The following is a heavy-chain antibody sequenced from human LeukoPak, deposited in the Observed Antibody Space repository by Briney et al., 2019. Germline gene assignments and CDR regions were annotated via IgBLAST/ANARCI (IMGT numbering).Heavy chain of an antibody. V-gene: IGHV4-34*01. D-gene: IGHD2-2*02. Sequence: PSETLSLTCAVYGGSFSGYYWSWIRRPPGKGLEWIGEINHSGSTNYNPSLKSRVTISVDTSKNQFSLKLSSVTAADTAAYYCARRPRYCSSTSCYTGAFDIWGQGTMVTVSS. CDR3: ARRPRYCSSTSCYTGAFDI. J-gene: IGHJ3*02. CDR2: INHSGST. CDR1: GGSFSGYY.